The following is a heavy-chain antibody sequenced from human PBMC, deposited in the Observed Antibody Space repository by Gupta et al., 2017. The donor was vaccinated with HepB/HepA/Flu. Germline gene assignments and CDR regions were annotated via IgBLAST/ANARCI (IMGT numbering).Heavy chain of an antibody. CDR2: FGSDMKP. V-gene: IGHV3-23*01. J-gene: IGHJ6*02. CDR1: GFSVGSNA. D-gene: IGHD3-3*01. CDR3: AKDLYFWRGKDV. Sequence: QLLQSGGGLVQPGGSLRLYCSASGFSVGSNAMAWVRQAPGKGLEWVSGFGSDMKPHYADSVRGRFTISRDTVKTTVSLQMNKLRXEXTAVYYXAKDLYFWRGKDVWGEGTTVTVSS.